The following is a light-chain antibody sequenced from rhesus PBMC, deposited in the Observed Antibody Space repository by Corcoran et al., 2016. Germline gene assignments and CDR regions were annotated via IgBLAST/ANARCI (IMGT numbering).Light chain of an antibody. Sequence: QAVVTQEPSMTVSPGGTVTLTCGSSTGAVTSGNYPAWFQQKPGQVPRGLIYNSNTRHSWTPARFSGSLTGGKAALTLSGAQVEDDADYYCSLYFSGAIDIFGGGTRLTVL. CDR1: TGAVTSGNY. V-gene: IGLV7-76*01. CDR2: NSN. J-gene: IGLJ1*01. CDR3: SLYFSGAIDI.